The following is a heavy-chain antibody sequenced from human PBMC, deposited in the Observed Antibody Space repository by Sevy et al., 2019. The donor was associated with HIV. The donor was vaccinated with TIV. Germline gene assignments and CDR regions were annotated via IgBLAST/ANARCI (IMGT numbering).Heavy chain of an antibody. CDR2: ISWDSARI. J-gene: IGHJ4*02. V-gene: IGHV3-9*01. Sequence: GGSLRLSCEASGFAFDDSVMHWVRQAPGKGLEWVAGISWDSARIAYADSIEGRFTISRDNAKNSLYLQMNSLRTEDTALYYCAKMNYWVQGTLVTVSS. CDR1: GFAFDDSV. CDR3: AKMNY.